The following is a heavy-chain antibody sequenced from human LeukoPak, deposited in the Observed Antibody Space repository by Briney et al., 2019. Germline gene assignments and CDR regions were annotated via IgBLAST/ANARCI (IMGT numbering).Heavy chain of an antibody. CDR1: GGSFSGYY. D-gene: IGHD6-19*01. V-gene: IGHV4-34*01. J-gene: IGHJ4*02. CDR2: INHSGST. CDR3: ASRKGPVAPSR. Sequence: SETLSLTCAVYGGSFSGYYWSWIRQPPGKGLEWIGEINHSGSTNYNPSLESRVTISADTSRNQFSLKLSSVTAADTAVYYCASRKGPVAPSRWGQGTLVTVSS.